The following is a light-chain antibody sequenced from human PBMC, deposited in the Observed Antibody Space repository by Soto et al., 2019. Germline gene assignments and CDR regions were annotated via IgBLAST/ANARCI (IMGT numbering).Light chain of an antibody. CDR3: CSYASGSISI. Sequence: QSALTQPASVSGSPGQSITISCTGTSSDIGSYDLVSWYQQHPGKAPKLMIYEGTKRPSGVSNRFSGSKSGNTASLTISGLQAEDEADYYCCSYASGSISIFGGGTKVTVL. CDR1: SSDIGSYDL. CDR2: EGT. V-gene: IGLV2-23*01. J-gene: IGLJ2*01.